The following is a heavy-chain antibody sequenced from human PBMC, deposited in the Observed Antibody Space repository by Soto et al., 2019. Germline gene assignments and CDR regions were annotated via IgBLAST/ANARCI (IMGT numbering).Heavy chain of an antibody. D-gene: IGHD2-15*01. J-gene: IGHJ4*02. CDR1: GFTFSGSS. V-gene: IGHV3-73*01. CDR3: ISHSPEDMIRT. CDR2: IRNKANSYAT. Sequence: GGSLRLSCAASGFTFSGSSVHWVRQASGKGLGWVGRIRNKANSYATAYAASVRGRFTISRDDSKNTAFLQMNSLNTEDTAVYYCISHSPEDMIRTWGQGTLVTV.